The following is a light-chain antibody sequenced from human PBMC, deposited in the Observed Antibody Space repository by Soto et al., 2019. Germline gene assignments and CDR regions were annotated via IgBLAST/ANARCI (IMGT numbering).Light chain of an antibody. V-gene: IGLV1-40*01. CDR2: GNS. CDR3: QSYDSSLSGSL. CDR1: SSNIGAGYD. J-gene: IGLJ1*01. Sequence: QSVLTQPPSVSGAPGQRVTISCTGSSSNIGAGYDVHWYQQLPGTAPKLLIYGNSNRPSGVPDRFSGSKSGTSASLAITGLQAEDDADYSCQSYDSSLSGSLFGSGTKLTVL.